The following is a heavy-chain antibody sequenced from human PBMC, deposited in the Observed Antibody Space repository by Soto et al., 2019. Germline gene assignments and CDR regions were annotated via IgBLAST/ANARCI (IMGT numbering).Heavy chain of an antibody. CDR3: ARGPGGPDGPGDY. J-gene: IGHJ4*02. CDR1: GYTFTSYA. Sequence: QVQLVQSGAEVKKPGASVKVSCKASGYTFTSYAMHWVHQAPGQRLEWMGWINAGNGNTKHSQKLQGRVTITRDTSASTAYMEMSSLRSEDTAVYYCARGPGGPDGPGDYWGQGTLVTVSS. CDR2: INAGNGNT. D-gene: IGHD2-15*01. V-gene: IGHV1-3*01.